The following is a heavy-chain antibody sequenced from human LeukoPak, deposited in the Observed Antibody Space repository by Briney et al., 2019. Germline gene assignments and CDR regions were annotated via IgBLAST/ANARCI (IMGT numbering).Heavy chain of an antibody. CDR2: VDPEDGET. Sequence: ASVKVSCKVSGYTFTDYYMHWVQQAPGKGLEWTGLVDPEDGETIYAEKFQGRVTITADTSTDTAYMELSSLRSEDTAVYYCARGTIWNWFDPWGQGTLVTVSS. V-gene: IGHV1-69-2*01. CDR1: GYTFTDYY. J-gene: IGHJ5*02. CDR3: ARGTIWNWFDP. D-gene: IGHD1-1*01.